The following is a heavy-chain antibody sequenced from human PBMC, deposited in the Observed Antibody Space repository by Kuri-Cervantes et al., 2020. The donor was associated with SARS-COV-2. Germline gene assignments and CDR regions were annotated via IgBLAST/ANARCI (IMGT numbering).Heavy chain of an antibody. D-gene: IGHD2-21*02. V-gene: IGHV4-34*01. Sequence: ESLKISCAVYGGSFSGYYWSWIRQPPGKGLEWIGEINHSGSTDYNPSLKSRVTISVDTSKNQFSLKLSSVTAADTAVYYCARVVVTAIHDAFDIWGQGTMVTVSS. CDR3: ARVVVTAIHDAFDI. CDR2: INHSGST. J-gene: IGHJ3*02. CDR1: GGSFSGYY.